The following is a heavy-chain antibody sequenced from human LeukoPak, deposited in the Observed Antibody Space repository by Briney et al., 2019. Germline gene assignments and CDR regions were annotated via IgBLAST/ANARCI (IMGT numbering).Heavy chain of an antibody. V-gene: IGHV2-5*01. J-gene: IGHJ4*02. D-gene: IGHD3-10*01. CDR3: AHRPPYGSGSFPFFDY. CDR1: GFSLSTSGVG. CDR2: IYWNDDK. Sequence: SGPTLVNPTQTLTLTCTFSGFSLSTSGVGVGWIRQPPGKALEWLALIYWNDDKRYSPSLKSRLTITKDTSKNQVVLTMTNVDPVDTATYYCAHRPPYGSGSFPFFDYWGQGTLVTVSS.